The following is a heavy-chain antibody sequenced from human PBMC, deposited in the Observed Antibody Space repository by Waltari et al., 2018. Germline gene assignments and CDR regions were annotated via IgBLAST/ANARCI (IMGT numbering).Heavy chain of an antibody. CDR3: GRIAFGDDGGYFQH. J-gene: IGHJ1*01. D-gene: IGHD4-17*01. CDR1: GGSISTNYN. V-gene: IGHV4-39*01. Sequence: QLQLQESGPGLVKPSETLSLTCTVSGGSISTNYNWGWIRQPPGRGLELLGYMKYRGRTFYTPALKSRVTMSLDTSKNQFSLRLSSVGAADTAVYFCGRIAFGDDGGYFQHWGQGTLVTVSS. CDR2: MKYRGRT.